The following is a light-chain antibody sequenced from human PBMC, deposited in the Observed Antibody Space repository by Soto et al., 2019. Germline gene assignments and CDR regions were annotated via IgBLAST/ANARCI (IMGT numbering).Light chain of an antibody. J-gene: IGKJ1*01. V-gene: IGKV1-6*01. CDR3: LQDYNYPPT. Sequence: IHITQSPSSLSPSLVDRVTITCRASQGIRNDLGWYQQKPGKAPKLLIYAASSLQSGVPSRFSGSGSGTDFTLTISSLQPEDFATYYCLQDYNYPPTFGQGTKVDIK. CDR2: AAS. CDR1: QGIRND.